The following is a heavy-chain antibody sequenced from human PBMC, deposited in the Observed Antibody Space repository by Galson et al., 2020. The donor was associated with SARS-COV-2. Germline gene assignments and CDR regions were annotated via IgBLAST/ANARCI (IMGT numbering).Heavy chain of an antibody. J-gene: IGHJ6*02. CDR2: ISWDDGST. D-gene: IGHD4-4*01. Sequence: AGSLRLSCAASGFTIDDYSMHWVRHAPGKGLEWVSLISWDDGSTYYADSVKGRFTISRDNTKNSLYLQMNSLRTEDTALYYCAKDYIQYKYYYGMDVWGQGTTVTDSS. V-gene: IGHV3-43*01. CDR1: GFTIDDYS. CDR3: AKDYIQYKYYYGMDV.